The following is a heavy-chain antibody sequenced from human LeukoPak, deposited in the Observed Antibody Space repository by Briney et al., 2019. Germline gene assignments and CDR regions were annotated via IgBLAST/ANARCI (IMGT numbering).Heavy chain of an antibody. D-gene: IGHD5-12*01. Sequence: GGSLRLSCAASGFTFSDYYMSWIRQAPGKGLEWVSYISSSGSTIYYADSVKGRFTISRDNAKNSLYLQMNSLRAEDTAVYYCARDLKQLDSGYDFYYYYGMDVWGQGTTVTVSS. CDR1: GFTFSDYY. CDR2: ISSSGSTI. J-gene: IGHJ6*01. CDR3: ARDLKQLDSGYDFYYYYGMDV. V-gene: IGHV3-11*01.